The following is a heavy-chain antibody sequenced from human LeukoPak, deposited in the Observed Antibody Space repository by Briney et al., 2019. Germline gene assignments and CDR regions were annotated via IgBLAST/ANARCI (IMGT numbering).Heavy chain of an antibody. CDR2: ICTSGST. J-gene: IGHJ5*02. V-gene: IGHV4-4*07. CDR1: GGSISSYY. Sequence: SSETLSLTCTVSGGSISSYYWSWIRQPAGKGLEWIGRICTSGSTNYNPSLKSRVTMSVDTSKNQFSLKLSSVTAADTAVYYCARDLSLANWFDPWGQGTLVTVSS. CDR3: ARDLSLANWFDP.